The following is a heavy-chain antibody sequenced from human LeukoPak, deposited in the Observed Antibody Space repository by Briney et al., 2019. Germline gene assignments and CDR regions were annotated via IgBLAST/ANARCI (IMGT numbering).Heavy chain of an antibody. CDR1: GFTFSNAW. CDR2: IKSKTDGGTT. J-gene: IGHJ4*02. Sequence: GGSLRLSCAASGFTFSNAWMSWVRQAPGKGLEWVGRIKSKTDGGTTDYAAPVKGRFTISRDDSKNTLYLQMNSLKTEDTAVYYCTSQRWLELGRAYWGQGTLVTVSS. CDR3: TSQRWLELGRAY. D-gene: IGHD5-24*01. V-gene: IGHV3-15*01.